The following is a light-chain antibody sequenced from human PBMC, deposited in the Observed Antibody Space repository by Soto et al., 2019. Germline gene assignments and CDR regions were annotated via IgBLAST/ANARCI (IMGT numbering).Light chain of an antibody. Sequence: DIQMTQSPSTLSASVGDRVTITCRASQSISTWLAWYQQKPGKAPKSLIYKASSLESGVPSRFSGSGSGTEFTLTISSLQPDDFATHYCQQYYNFPSTFGQGTKVEIK. V-gene: IGKV1-5*03. CDR3: QQYYNFPST. CDR2: KAS. CDR1: QSISTW. J-gene: IGKJ1*01.